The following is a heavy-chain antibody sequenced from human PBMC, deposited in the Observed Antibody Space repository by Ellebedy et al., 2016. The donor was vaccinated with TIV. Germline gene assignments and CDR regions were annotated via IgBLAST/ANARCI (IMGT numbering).Heavy chain of an antibody. V-gene: IGHV1-18*01. CDR1: GYTFTNYG. D-gene: IGHD3-22*01. CDR3: ARGARQYDSSGYYSSY. J-gene: IGHJ4*02. CDR2: ISAYNGNT. Sequence: ASVKVSCKASGYTFTNYGISWVRQAPGQGLEWMGWISAYNGNTNYAQKLQGRVTMTTDTSTSTAYMELRSLRSDDTAVYYCARGARQYDSSGYYSSYWGQGTLVTVSS.